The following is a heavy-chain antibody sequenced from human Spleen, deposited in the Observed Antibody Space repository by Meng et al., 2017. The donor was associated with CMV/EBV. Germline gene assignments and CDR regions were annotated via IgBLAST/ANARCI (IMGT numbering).Heavy chain of an antibody. V-gene: IGHV3-30*03. CDR3: ARGFLEWVSYPPFGY. J-gene: IGHJ4*02. D-gene: IGHD3-3*01. Sequence: GGSLRLSCAASGFKFGNYAMHWVRQAPGKGLEWLAVITYDGNNKYYPDSVRGRLTLSRDNSKNMLYLQINSLGVEDTAVYYCARGFLEWVSYPPFGYWGQGTLVTVSS. CDR1: GFKFGNYA. CDR2: ITYDGNNK.